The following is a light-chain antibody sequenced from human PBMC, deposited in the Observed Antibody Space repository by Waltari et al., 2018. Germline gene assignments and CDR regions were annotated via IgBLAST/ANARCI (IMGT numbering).Light chain of an antibody. J-gene: IGLJ3*02. CDR1: ALPKQY. V-gene: IGLV3-25*03. CDR3: QASDDTGTYGV. Sequence: SYELTQPPSVSVSPGQTARITCSGDALPKQYVYWYQQKPGQAPVVVIYKDIERPSEIPERFSGSTSGTIVTLTISGGQAEDEADYYCQASDDTGTYGVFGGGTKLTVL. CDR2: KDI.